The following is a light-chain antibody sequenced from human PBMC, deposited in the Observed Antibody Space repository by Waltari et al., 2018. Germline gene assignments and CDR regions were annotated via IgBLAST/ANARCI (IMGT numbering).Light chain of an antibody. Sequence: QSVLTQPPSVSGAPGQRVTISCTGRSSNIGAGYDVHWYQQLPGTAPKLLIYGNSNRPSRVPDRFSGSKSGTSASLAITGLQAEDEADYYCQSYDSSLSGSVFGGGTKLTVL. CDR3: QSYDSSLSGSV. J-gene: IGLJ3*02. CDR2: GNS. CDR1: SSNIGAGYD. V-gene: IGLV1-40*01.